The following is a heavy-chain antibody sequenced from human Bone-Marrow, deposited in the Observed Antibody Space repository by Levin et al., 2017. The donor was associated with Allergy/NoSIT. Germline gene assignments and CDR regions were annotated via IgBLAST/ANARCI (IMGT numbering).Heavy chain of an antibody. V-gene: IGHV3-48*02. J-gene: IGHJ4*02. CDR3: ARDPARGYYDSSGYSGDH. D-gene: IGHD3-22*01. Sequence: GGSLRLSCAASGFTFRHYTMNWVRQAPGKGLEWVSCITSSGDSTYYADSVKGRFTISRDTAKNSLYLQLNRLRDEDTAVYYCARDPARGYYDSSGYSGDHWGQGTLVTVSS. CDR2: ITSSGDST. CDR1: GFTFRHYT.